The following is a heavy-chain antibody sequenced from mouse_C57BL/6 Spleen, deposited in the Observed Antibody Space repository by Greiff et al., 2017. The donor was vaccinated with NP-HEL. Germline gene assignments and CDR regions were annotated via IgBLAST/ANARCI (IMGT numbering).Heavy chain of an antibody. CDR3: ASPGYYYAMDY. Sequence: QVQLQQPGAELVKPGASVKLSCKASGYTFTSYWMHWVKQRPGQGLEWIGMIHPNSGSTNYNEKFKSKATLTVDKSSSTAYMQLSSLTSEDSAVYYCASPGYYYAMDYWGQGTSVTVSS. J-gene: IGHJ4*01. V-gene: IGHV1-64*01. CDR2: IHPNSGST. CDR1: GYTFTSYW.